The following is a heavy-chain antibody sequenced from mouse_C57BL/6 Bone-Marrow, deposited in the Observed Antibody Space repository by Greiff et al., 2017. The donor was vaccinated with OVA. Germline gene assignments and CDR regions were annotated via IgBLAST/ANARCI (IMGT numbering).Heavy chain of an antibody. Sequence: QVQLQQSGPGLVQPSQSLSITCTVSGFSLTSYGVHWVRQSPGKGLEWLGVIWRGGSTAYNAAFMSRLSITKDNSKSQVFFKMNSLQADDTAIYYCAKTGDGYSNRYFDVWGTGTTVTVSS. D-gene: IGHD2-3*01. CDR2: IWRGGST. CDR3: AKTGDGYSNRYFDV. CDR1: GFSLTSYG. J-gene: IGHJ1*03. V-gene: IGHV2-5*01.